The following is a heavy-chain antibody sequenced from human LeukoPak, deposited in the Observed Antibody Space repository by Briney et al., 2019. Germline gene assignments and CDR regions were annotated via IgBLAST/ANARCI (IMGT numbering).Heavy chain of an antibody. D-gene: IGHD2-2*01. Sequence: SETLSLTCTVSGGSISPYYWSWIRQPPGKGLEWIGYVHYRGTTNYNPALKSRITMSVDTSKNQFSLKLTSVTPADTAVYYCAREGNACEQISDNWFDPWGQGTLVTVSS. J-gene: IGHJ5*02. CDR3: AREGNACEQISDNWFDP. CDR2: VHYRGTT. CDR1: GGSISPYY. V-gene: IGHV4-59*01.